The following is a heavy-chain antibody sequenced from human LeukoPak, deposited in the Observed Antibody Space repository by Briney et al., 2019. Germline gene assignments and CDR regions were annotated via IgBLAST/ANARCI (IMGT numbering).Heavy chain of an antibody. CDR3: ARDLEGATGRFDP. Sequence: SETLSLTCTVSGGSISTYYWNWIRQPPGKGLEWIGYIYYSGRTNYSPSLKSRVTISIDTSKNQFSLKLRSVTAADTAVYYCARDLEGATGRFDPWGQGTLVTVSS. CDR2: IYYSGRT. J-gene: IGHJ5*02. V-gene: IGHV4-59*12. D-gene: IGHD1-26*01. CDR1: GGSISTYY.